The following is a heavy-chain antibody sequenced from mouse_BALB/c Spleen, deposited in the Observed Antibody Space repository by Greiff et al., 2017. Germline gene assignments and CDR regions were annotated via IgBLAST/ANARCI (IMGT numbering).Heavy chain of an antibody. CDR1: GFSLRTPGMC. J-gene: IGHJ3*01. CDR3: ARKRYDVGAWFAY. D-gene: IGHD2-14*01. Sequence: QVTLKESGPGILQPSQTLSLTCSFSGFSLRTPGMCVGWIRQPSGQGLEWLAHIWWDDDKRYNPALKSRLTISKDTSSNQVFLTIASVETADTATYYCARKRYDVGAWFAYWGQGTLVTVSA. V-gene: IGHV8-8*01. CDR2: IWWDDDK.